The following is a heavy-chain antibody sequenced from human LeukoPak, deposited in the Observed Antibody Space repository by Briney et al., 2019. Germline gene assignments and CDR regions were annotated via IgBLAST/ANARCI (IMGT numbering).Heavy chain of an antibody. CDR1: GGSISSYY. CDR2: IYYSGST. J-gene: IGHJ3*02. CDR3: ARGRASGNYVDAFDI. D-gene: IGHD1-7*01. Sequence: SETLSLTCTVSGGSISSYYWSWIRHPPGKGLEWIGYIYYSGSTNYNPSLKSRVTISVDTSKNQFSLKLSSVTAADTAVYYCARGRASGNYVDAFDIWGQGTMVTVSS. V-gene: IGHV4-59*01.